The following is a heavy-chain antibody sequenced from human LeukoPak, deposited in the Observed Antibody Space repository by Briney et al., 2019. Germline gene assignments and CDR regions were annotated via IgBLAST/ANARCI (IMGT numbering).Heavy chain of an antibody. V-gene: IGHV4-31*03. Sequence: SETLSLTCTVSGGSISSGGYYWSWIRQHPGKGLEWIGYIYYSGSTYCNPSLKSRVTISVDTSKNQFSLKLSSVTAADTAVYYCASGGVNCSGGSCYTFDYWGQGTLVTVSS. CDR1: GGSISSGGYY. D-gene: IGHD2-15*01. CDR3: ASGGVNCSGGSCYTFDY. J-gene: IGHJ4*02. CDR2: IYYSGST.